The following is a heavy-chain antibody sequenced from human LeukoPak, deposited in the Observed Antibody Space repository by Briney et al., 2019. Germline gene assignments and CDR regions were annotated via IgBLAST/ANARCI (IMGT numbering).Heavy chain of an antibody. CDR3: ARDEMENGYFDY. V-gene: IGHV1-2*02. J-gene: IGHJ4*02. Sequence: ASVKVSCKASGYTFTGYYMHWVRLAPGQGLEWMGWINPNSGGTNYAQKFQGRVTMTRDTSISTAYMELSRLRSDDTAVYYCARDEMENGYFDYWGQGTLVTVSS. CDR2: INPNSGGT. D-gene: IGHD5-24*01. CDR1: GYTFTGYY.